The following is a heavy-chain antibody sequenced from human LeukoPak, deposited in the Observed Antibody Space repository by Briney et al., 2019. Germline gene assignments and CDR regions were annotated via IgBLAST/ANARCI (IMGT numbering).Heavy chain of an antibody. CDR3: ASSVLTIFGVVSDY. J-gene: IGHJ4*02. Sequence: GGSLRLSCAASGLTFSASAMYWVRQASGKGLEWVGRIRNKANSYATTYAASVNGRFTISRDDSKNTAYLQMNSLKIEDTAVYYCASSVLTIFGVVSDYWGQGTLVTVSS. D-gene: IGHD3-3*01. V-gene: IGHV3-73*01. CDR1: GLTFSASA. CDR2: IRNKANSYAT.